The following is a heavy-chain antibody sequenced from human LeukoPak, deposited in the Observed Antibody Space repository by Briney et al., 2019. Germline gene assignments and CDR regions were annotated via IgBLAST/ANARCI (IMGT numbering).Heavy chain of an antibody. J-gene: IGHJ4*02. CDR1: GYTFTSYY. V-gene: IGHV1-69*13. CDR2: IIPIFGTA. CDR3: ARASPSRDYFDY. Sequence: SVKVSCKASGYTFTSYYMHWVRQAPGQGLEWMGGIIPIFGTANYAQKFQGRVTITADESTSTAYMELSSLRSEDTAVYYCARASPSRDYFDYWGQGTLVTVSS.